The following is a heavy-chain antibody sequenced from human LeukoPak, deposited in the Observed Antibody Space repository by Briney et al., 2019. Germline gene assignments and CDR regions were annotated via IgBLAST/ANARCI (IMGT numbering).Heavy chain of an antibody. J-gene: IGHJ5*02. V-gene: IGHV4-39*01. CDR2: IYYSGST. CDR1: GGSISSSSYY. Sequence: SETLSLTCTVSGGSISSSSYYWGWIRQPPGKGLEWIGSIYYSGSTYYNPSLKSRVTISVDTSKNQFSLKLSSVTAADTAEYYCSSHDSLTGYDNWIDPWGQGTLVTVSS. CDR3: SSHDSLTGYDNWIDP. D-gene: IGHD3-9*01.